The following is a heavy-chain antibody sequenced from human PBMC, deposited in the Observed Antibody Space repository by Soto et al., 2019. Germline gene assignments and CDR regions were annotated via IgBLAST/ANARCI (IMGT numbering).Heavy chain of an antibody. V-gene: IGHV4-34*01. Sequence: QVQLQQWGAGLLKPSETLSLTCAVYGGSFSGYYWSWIRQPPGKGLEWIGEINHSGSTNYNPSLKSRVTISVDTSKNQFSLKLSSVTAADTAVYYCARGSSSWRRDAFDIWGQGTMVTVSS. D-gene: IGHD6-13*01. CDR1: GGSFSGYY. CDR3: ARGSSSWRRDAFDI. CDR2: INHSGST. J-gene: IGHJ3*02.